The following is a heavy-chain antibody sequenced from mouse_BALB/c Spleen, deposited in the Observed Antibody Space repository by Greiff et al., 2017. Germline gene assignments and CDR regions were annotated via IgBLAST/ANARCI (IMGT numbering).Heavy chain of an antibody. V-gene: IGHV5-12-1*01. CDR1: GFAFSSYD. Sequence: EVKLVESGGGLVKPGGSLKLSCAASGFAFSSYDMSWVRQTPEKRLEWVAYISSGGGSTYYPDTVKGRFTISRDNAKNTLYLQMSSLKSEDTAMYYCARHDYHYAMDYWGQGTSVTVSS. D-gene: IGHD2-4*01. CDR3: ARHDYHYAMDY. J-gene: IGHJ4*01. CDR2: ISSGGGST.